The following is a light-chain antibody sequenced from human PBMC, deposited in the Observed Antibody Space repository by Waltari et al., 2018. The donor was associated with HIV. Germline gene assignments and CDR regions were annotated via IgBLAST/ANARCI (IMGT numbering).Light chain of an antibody. CDR3: QVWDSSSVVV. V-gene: IGLV3-21*01. Sequence: SYVLTQPPSVSVAPGKTARITCGGKNIGNKNVHWYQQKPGQAPVLVIYYDSDRPSGIPERFSGSNSGNTATLTISRVEAGDEADYHCQVWDSSSVVVFGGGTKLTVL. CDR2: YDS. CDR1: NIGNKN. J-gene: IGLJ2*01.